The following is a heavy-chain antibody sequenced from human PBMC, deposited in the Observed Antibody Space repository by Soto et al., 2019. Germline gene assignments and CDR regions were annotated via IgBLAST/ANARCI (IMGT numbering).Heavy chain of an antibody. CDR1: GFTFSSYS. D-gene: IGHD2-2*02. J-gene: IGHJ3*02. V-gene: IGHV3-48*02. Sequence: EVQLVESGGGLVQPGGSLRLSSAASGFTFSSYSMNWVRQAPGKGLEWVSNIRGSGNTISYADSVKGRFTTSRDNAKNTLYPQMNSLRDEDTAVYYCARDYLYAFDIWGQGTMITVSP. CDR2: IRGSGNTI. CDR3: ARDYLYAFDI.